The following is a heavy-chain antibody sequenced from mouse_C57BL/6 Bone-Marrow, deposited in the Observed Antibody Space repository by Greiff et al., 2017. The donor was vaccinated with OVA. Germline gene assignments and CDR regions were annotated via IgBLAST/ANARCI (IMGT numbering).Heavy chain of an antibody. CDR1: GYTFTSYW. CDR3: AGVLLRRGFAY. V-gene: IGHV1-7*01. D-gene: IGHD1-1*01. J-gene: IGHJ3*01. CDR2: INPSSGYT. Sequence: QVQLKESGAELAKPGASVKLSCKASGYTFTSYWMHWVKQRPGQGLEWIGYINPSSGYTKYNQKFKDKATLTADKSSSTAYMQLSSLTYEDSAVYYGAGVLLRRGFAYWGQGTLVTVSA.